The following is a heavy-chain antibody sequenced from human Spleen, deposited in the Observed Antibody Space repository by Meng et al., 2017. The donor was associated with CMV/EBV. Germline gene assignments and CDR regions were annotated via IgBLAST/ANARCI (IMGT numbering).Heavy chain of an antibody. D-gene: IGHD4-11*01. V-gene: IGHV3-74*01. Sequence: GGSLRLSCAASGFTFNSYWMHWVRQTPGKGLVWVSRIDTDGSSTSYADSVKGRFTISRDNAKNTLYLQMNSLRAEDTAVYYCARLKVFMVGGHVLQWTFDIWGQGTMVTVSS. J-gene: IGHJ3*02. CDR1: GFTFNSYW. CDR3: ARLKVFMVGGHVLQWTFDI. CDR2: IDTDGSST.